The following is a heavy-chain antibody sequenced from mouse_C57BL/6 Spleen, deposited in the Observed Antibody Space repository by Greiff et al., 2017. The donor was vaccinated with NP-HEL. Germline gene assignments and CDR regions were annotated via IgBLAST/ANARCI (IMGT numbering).Heavy chain of an antibody. J-gene: IGHJ2*01. CDR3: ARSYYGSIQGFFDY. Sequence: QVQLQQSGAELARPGASVKLSCKASGYTFTSYGISWVKQRTGQGLEWIGEIYPRSGNTYYNEKFKGKATLTADKSSSTAYMELRSLTSEDSAVYFCARSYYGSIQGFFDYWGQGTLSQSPQ. D-gene: IGHD2-10*01. V-gene: IGHV1-81*01. CDR2: IYPRSGNT. CDR1: GYTFTSYG.